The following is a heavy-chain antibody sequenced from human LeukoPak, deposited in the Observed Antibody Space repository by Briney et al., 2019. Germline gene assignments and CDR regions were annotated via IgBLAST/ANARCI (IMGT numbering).Heavy chain of an antibody. Sequence: ASVKVSCKASGYTFTSYAMNWVRQAPGQGLEWMGGIIPIFGTANYAQKFQGRVTITADESTSTAYMELSSLRSEDTAVYYCASSGREVYYDFWSGYPFDYWGQGTLVTVSS. CDR3: ASSGREVYYDFWSGYPFDY. V-gene: IGHV1-69*13. D-gene: IGHD3-3*01. CDR1: GYTFTSYA. CDR2: IIPIFGTA. J-gene: IGHJ4*02.